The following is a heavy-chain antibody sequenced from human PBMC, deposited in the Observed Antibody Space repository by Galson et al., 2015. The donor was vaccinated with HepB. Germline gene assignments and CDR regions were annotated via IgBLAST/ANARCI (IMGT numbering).Heavy chain of an antibody. V-gene: IGHV1-69*04. Sequence: SVKVSCKASGGTCSSYTISWVRQAPGQGLEWMGRIIPILGIANYAQKLQGRVTITADKSTSTAYMELSSLRSEDTAVYYCARDLSKNYFDYWGQGTLVTVSS. CDR2: IIPILGIA. J-gene: IGHJ4*02. CDR1: GGTCSSYT. CDR3: ARDLSKNYFDY.